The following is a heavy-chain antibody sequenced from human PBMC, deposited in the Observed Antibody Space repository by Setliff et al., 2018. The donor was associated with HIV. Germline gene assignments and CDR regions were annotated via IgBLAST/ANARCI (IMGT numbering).Heavy chain of an antibody. D-gene: IGHD1-26*01. J-gene: IGHJ6*02. V-gene: IGHV3-23*01. CDR2: ISGSGGST. Sequence: QTGGSLRLSCAASGFTFSSYAMSWVRQAPGKGREWVSAISGSGGSTYYADSVKGRFTISRDNSKNTLYLQMNSLRAEDTAVYYCARPTNIDTLYYGSQTFYMYYYGLDVWGQGTTVTVSS. CDR1: GFTFSSYA. CDR3: ARPTNIDTLYYGSQTFYMYYYGLDV.